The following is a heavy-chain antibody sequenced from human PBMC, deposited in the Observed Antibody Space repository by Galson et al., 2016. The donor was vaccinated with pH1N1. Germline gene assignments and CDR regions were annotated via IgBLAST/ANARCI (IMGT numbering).Heavy chain of an antibody. CDR2: LKSDGTSA. V-gene: IGHV3-74*01. J-gene: IGHJ5*02. Sequence: SLRLSCAASEFIFSSKWVHWLRQSPGKGLEWLAVLKSDGTSARYADSVKGRFTISRDNATNTLYLQMNSLRVEDTSVYYCIREMSWGQGVLVTVSS. CDR1: EFIFSSKW. CDR3: IREMS.